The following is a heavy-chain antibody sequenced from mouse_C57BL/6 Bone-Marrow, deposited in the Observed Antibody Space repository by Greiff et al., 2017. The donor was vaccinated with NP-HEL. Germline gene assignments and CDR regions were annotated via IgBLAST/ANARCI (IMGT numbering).Heavy chain of an antibody. CDR2: INPGSGGT. D-gene: IGHD6-5*01. J-gene: IGHJ2*01. CDR1: GYAFTNYL. V-gene: IGHV1-54*01. Sequence: QVQLQQSGAELVRPGTSVKVSCKASGYAFTNYLIEWVKQRPGQGLEWIGVINPGSGGTNYNEKFKGKATLTADKSSSTAYMQLSSLTSDDSAVYFCAREGGLWDYWGQGTTLTVSS. CDR3: AREGGLWDY.